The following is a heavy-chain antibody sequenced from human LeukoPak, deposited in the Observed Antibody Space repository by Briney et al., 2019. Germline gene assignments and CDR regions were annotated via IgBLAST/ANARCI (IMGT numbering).Heavy chain of an antibody. CDR1: GFTFSSYA. J-gene: IGHJ4*02. V-gene: IGHV3-23*01. CDR3: AKGVVLDFWSGYYRPYYFDY. CDR2: ISGSGGST. Sequence: GGSLRLSCAASGFTFSSYAMSWVRQAPGKGLEWVSAISGSGGSTYYADSVKGRFTISRDNSKNTLYLQMNSLRAEDTAVYYCAKGVVLDFWSGYYRPYYFDYWGQGTLVTVSS. D-gene: IGHD3-3*01.